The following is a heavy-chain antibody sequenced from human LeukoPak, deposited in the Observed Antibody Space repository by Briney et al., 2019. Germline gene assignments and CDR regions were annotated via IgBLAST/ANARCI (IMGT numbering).Heavy chain of an antibody. Sequence: PGGSLRLSCAASGFTFRNYWMHRVRQTPGKGLVWVSRINSDGSSTNYADSVKGRFTISRDNAKNSLYLQMNSLRAEDTAVYYCASHCSSSSCYTAPLDYWGQGTLVTVSS. CDR1: GFTFRNYW. CDR2: INSDGSST. V-gene: IGHV3-74*01. CDR3: ASHCSSSSCYTAPLDY. J-gene: IGHJ4*02. D-gene: IGHD2-2*02.